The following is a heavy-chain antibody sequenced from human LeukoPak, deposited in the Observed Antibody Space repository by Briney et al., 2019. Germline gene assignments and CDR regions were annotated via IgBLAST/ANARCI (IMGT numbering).Heavy chain of an antibody. Sequence: ASVKVSCKASGGTFSSYAISWVRQAPGRGREWIGWISAYNGNTNYAQKLQGRVTMTTDTSTSTAYMELRSLRSDDTAVYYCARDGEITFGGVIPYPPHYYYGMDVWGKGTTVTVSS. CDR1: GGTFSSYA. CDR2: ISAYNGNT. CDR3: ARDGEITFGGVIPYPPHYYYGMDV. V-gene: IGHV1-18*01. J-gene: IGHJ6*04. D-gene: IGHD3-16*02.